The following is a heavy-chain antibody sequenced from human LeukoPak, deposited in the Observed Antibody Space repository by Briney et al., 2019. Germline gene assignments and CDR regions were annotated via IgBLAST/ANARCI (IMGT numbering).Heavy chain of an antibody. V-gene: IGHV4-4*07. CDR3: ARDRYYYDSSGYSPRFDP. J-gene: IGHJ5*02. Sequence: PSETLSLTCTVSGGSISSYYWSWIRQPAGKGLEWIGRIYTSGSTNYNPSLKSRVTMSVDTSKNQFSLKLSSVTAADTAVYYCARDRYYYDSSGYSPRFDPWGQGTLVTVSS. CDR1: GGSISSYY. CDR2: IYTSGST. D-gene: IGHD3-22*01.